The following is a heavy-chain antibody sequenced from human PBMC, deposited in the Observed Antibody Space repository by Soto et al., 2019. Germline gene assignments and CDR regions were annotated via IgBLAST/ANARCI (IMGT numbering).Heavy chain of an antibody. J-gene: IGHJ4*02. Sequence: QVQLVQSGAEVRKPGSSVKVSCKASGDTFSFYSINWVRQAPGLGLEWMGRINPILSMSNSAQRFQGRVTRTADKATSTAYMELSGLRSEDTAIYYCASSYGSGYRAFDYWGQGALVTVSS. CDR2: INPILSMS. CDR1: GDTFSFYS. CDR3: ASSYGSGYRAFDY. V-gene: IGHV1-69*02. D-gene: IGHD3-10*01.